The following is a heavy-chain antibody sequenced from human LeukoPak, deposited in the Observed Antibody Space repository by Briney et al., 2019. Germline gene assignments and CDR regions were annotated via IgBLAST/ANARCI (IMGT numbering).Heavy chain of an antibody. D-gene: IGHD4-17*01. V-gene: IGHV4-59*11. Sequence: SETLSLTCAVSDDSFSSHYRTWIRQPPGKGLEWIGYISYIASTNYNPSLKSRVTISIDTPKNQFSLKLSSVSAADTAVYYCGRDLVTVTKGFDIWGQGAMVSVSS. CDR3: GRDLVTVTKGFDI. CDR2: ISYIAST. CDR1: DDSFSSHY. J-gene: IGHJ3*02.